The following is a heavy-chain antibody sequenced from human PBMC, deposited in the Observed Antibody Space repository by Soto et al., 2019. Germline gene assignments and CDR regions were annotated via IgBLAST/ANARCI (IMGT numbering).Heavy chain of an antibody. CDR3: ARAHYGDYGYGMDV. CDR2: IYHSGST. V-gene: IGHV4-30-2*01. D-gene: IGHD4-17*01. CDR1: GGSVSSGGYS. J-gene: IGHJ6*02. Sequence: QLQLQESGSGLVKPSQTLSLTCAVSGGSVSSGGYSWSWIRQPPGKGLEWIGYIYHSGSTYYNPSLKSRVTISVDRSKNQFSLKLSSVTAADTAVYYCARAHYGDYGYGMDVWGQGTTVTVSS.